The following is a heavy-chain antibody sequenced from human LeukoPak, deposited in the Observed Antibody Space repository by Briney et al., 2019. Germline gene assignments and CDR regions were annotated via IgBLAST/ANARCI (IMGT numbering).Heavy chain of an antibody. CDR1: GYTFIDYY. J-gene: IGHJ4*02. D-gene: IGHD5-24*01. CDR3: ARKRTDGYISYYFDY. Sequence: ASVKVSCKASGYTFIDYYMHWVRQAPGQGLEWMGIINPRGGSTTYAQNFQGRVTMTRDTSTSTLYMELSSLTYEDTAVYHCARKRTDGYISYYFDYWGQGTLVTVSS. V-gene: IGHV1-46*01. CDR2: INPRGGST.